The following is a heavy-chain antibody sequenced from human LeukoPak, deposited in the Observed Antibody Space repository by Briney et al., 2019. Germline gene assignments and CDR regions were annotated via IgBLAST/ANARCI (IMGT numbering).Heavy chain of an antibody. Sequence: GGSLRLSCAASGFTFSGYSMNWVRQAPGKGLEWVSSISSSSSYIYYADSVKGRFTISRDNAKNSLYLQMNSLRAEDTAVYYCARAHNYDFWSGYYFGRATPCFFDYWGQGTLVTVST. D-gene: IGHD3-3*01. CDR2: ISSSSSYI. CDR3: ARAHNYDFWSGYYFGRATPCFFDY. J-gene: IGHJ4*02. V-gene: IGHV3-21*01. CDR1: GFTFSGYS.